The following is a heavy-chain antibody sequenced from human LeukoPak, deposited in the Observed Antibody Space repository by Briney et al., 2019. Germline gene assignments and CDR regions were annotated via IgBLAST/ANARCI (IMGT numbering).Heavy chain of an antibody. V-gene: IGHV3-30*02. J-gene: IGHJ4*02. D-gene: IGHD3-16*01. CDR3: AKVPHSWGLFDS. Sequence: GGSLRLSCAASGFTFSKYGLHWVRQAPGKGLEWVAFIRDDGSTRYYTDSVKGRFTVSRDNSKNTLYLQMDSLRTEDTAVYYCAKVPHSWGLFDSWGQGTLVTVSS. CDR2: IRDDGSTR. CDR1: GFTFSKYG.